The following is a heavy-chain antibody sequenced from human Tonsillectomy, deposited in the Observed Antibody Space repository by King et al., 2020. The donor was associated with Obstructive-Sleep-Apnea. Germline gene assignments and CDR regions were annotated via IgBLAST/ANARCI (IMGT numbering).Heavy chain of an antibody. Sequence: VQLVESGGGLIQPGGSLRLSCAVSGFTFSNFALSWVRQTPGKGLECVSAISGSGGSTYYADSVKGRFTISRDNSKNTLYLQMNSLRAEDTAVYYCAKGEQVWTYYFDYWGQGTLVTASS. D-gene: IGHD2-8*01. CDR1: GFTFSNFA. CDR3: AKGEQVWTYYFDY. CDR2: ISGSGGST. J-gene: IGHJ4*02. V-gene: IGHV3-23*04.